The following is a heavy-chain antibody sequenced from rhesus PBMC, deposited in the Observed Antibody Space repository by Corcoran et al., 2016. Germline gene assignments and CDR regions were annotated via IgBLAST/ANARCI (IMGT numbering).Heavy chain of an antibody. V-gene: IGHV4-165*02. CDR2: IGGSRGRT. Sequence: QVQLQESGPGLVKPSETLSLTCAVSGGPISGSYWTWIRQPPGKGLEWSGYIGGSRGRTYYNPSLKSRVTISTDTSKNQFSLKLSSVTAADTAVYYCARRLHGWNDFSLDVWGRGVLVTVSS. D-gene: IGHD1-14*01. CDR1: GGPISGSY. CDR3: ARRLHGWNDFSLDV. J-gene: IGHJ5-2*02.